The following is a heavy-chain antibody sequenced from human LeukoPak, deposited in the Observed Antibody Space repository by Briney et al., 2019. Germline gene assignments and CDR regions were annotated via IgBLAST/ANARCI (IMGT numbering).Heavy chain of an antibody. CDR1: GGSFSGYY. V-gene: IGHV4-34*01. CDR3: ARGRRHYYYYYGMDV. CDR2: INHSGST. Sequence: SETLSLTCAVYGGSFSGYYWSWIRQPPGKGLGWIGEINHSGSTNYNPSLKSRVTISVDTSKNQFSLKLSSVTAADTAVYYCARGRRHYYYYYGMDVWGQGTTVTVSS. J-gene: IGHJ6*02.